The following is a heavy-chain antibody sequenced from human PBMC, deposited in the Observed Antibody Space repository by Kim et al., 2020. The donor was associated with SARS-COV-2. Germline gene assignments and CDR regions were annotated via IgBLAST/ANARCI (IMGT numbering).Heavy chain of an antibody. D-gene: IGHD2-2*01. Sequence: ASVKVSCKASGYTFTSYDINWVRQATGQGLEWMGWMNPNSGNTGYAQKFQGRVTMTRNTSISTAYMELSSLRSEDTAVYYCARKLVVPAANFYYYGMDVWGQGTTVTVSS. V-gene: IGHV1-8*01. J-gene: IGHJ6*02. CDR3: ARKLVVPAANFYYYGMDV. CDR2: MNPNSGNT. CDR1: GYTFTSYD.